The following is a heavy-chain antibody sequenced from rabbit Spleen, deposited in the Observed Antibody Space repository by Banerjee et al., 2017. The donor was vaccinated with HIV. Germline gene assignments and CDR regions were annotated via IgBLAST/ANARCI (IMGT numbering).Heavy chain of an antibody. CDR2: IYSGSGT. CDR3: ARGVSSYRSNL. CDR1: GSDISKYI. Sequence: QEQPVESGGGLVQPEGSLTLTCTDSGSDISKYIMGWVRQAPGKGLEWIGCIYSGSGTYYASWAKGRFTISKTSSTTVTLQMTSLTAADTATYFCARGVSSYRSNLWGPGTLVTVS. V-gene: IGHV1S45*01. J-gene: IGHJ4*01. D-gene: IGHD8-1*01.